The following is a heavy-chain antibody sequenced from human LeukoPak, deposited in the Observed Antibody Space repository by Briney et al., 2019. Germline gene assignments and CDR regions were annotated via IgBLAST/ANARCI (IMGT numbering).Heavy chain of an antibody. CDR1: GFTLNSNA. Sequence: GGSLRLSCAVSGFTLNSNAMRWVRQAPGKGLEWVSGISRMGVTTYYADPVKGRFTISRDTSKNTLYLQMNTLRPEDTAVYYCAKEEVPNDYWGQGTLVTVSS. V-gene: IGHV3-23*01. CDR3: AKEEVPNDY. CDR2: ISRMGVTT. D-gene: IGHD2-2*01. J-gene: IGHJ4*02.